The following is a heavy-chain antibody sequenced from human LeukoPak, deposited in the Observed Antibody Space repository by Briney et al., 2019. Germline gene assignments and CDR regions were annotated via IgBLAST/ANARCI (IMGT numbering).Heavy chain of an antibody. CDR2: INHSGST. V-gene: IGHV4-34*01. J-gene: IGHJ4*02. D-gene: IGHD3-10*01. CDR1: GGSFSGYY. Sequence: SETLSLTCAVYGGSFSGYYWSWIRQPPGKGLEWIGEINHSGSTNYNPSLKSRVTISVDTSKNQLSLRLSSVTAADTAVYYCARGRGGYHYWGQGTLVTVSS. CDR3: ARGRGGYHY.